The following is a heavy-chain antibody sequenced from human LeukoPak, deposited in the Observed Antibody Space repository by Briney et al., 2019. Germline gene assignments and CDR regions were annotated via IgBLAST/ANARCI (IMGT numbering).Heavy chain of an antibody. Sequence: TSETLSLTCTVSGGSISSSSYYWGWIRQPPGKGLEWIGSIYYSGSTYYNPSLKSRVTISVDTSKNQFSLKLSSVTAADTAVYYCARSPSRRQYYFDYWGQGTLVTVSS. CDR2: IYYSGST. CDR3: ARSPSRRQYYFDY. D-gene: IGHD4-11*01. J-gene: IGHJ4*02. V-gene: IGHV4-39*07. CDR1: GGSISSSSYY.